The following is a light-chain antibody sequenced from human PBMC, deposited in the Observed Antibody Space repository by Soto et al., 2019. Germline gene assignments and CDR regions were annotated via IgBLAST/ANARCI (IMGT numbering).Light chain of an antibody. J-gene: IGKJ1*01. CDR1: QTIIGY. CDR3: QQYNSYSAT. V-gene: IGKV1-39*01. Sequence: DIQMTQSQSSLSASIGDRVTITCRASQTIIGYLNWYQQKPGKAPRLLINAASNLQSGVPSRFRGSGSETDFTLTITRLQPEDFATYYCQQYNSYSATFGQGTKVDIK. CDR2: AAS.